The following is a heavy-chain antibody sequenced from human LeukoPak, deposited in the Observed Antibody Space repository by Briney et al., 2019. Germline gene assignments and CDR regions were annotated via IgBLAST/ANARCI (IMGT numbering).Heavy chain of an antibody. Sequence: GGSLRLSCAASGFTFSSYSMNWVPQAPGKGREWVSSISSSSVYIYYADSVKGRFTISRDNAKNSLYLQMNSLSAEDTAVYYCARDEGYYFDYWGQGTLVTVSS. CDR3: ARDEGYYFDY. V-gene: IGHV3-21*01. J-gene: IGHJ4*02. CDR1: GFTFSSYS. CDR2: ISSSSVYI.